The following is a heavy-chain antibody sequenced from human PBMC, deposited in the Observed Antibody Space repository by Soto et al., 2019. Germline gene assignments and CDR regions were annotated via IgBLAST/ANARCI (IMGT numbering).Heavy chain of an antibody. J-gene: IGHJ3*02. CDR1: GFTFSSYA. D-gene: IGHD5-18*01. Sequence: GGSLRLSCSASGFTFSSYAMHWVRQAPGKGLEYVSAISSSGGSTYYADSVKGRFTISRDNSKNTLYLQMSSLRAEDTAVYYCVKALRGYSYGYDAFDIWGQGTMVTVSS. CDR3: VKALRGYSYGYDAFDI. CDR2: ISSSGGST. V-gene: IGHV3-64D*06.